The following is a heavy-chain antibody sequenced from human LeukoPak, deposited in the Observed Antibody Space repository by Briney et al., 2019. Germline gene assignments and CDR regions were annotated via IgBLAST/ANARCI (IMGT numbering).Heavy chain of an antibody. J-gene: IGHJ3*02. CDR1: GGSISSGGYS. Sequence: SETLSLTCAVSGGSISSGGYSWSWIRQPPGKGLEWIGYIYHSGSTYYNPSLKSRVTISVDRSKNQFSLKLSSVTAADTAVYYCARVCGGDCYPSPDAFDIWGQGTMVTVSS. V-gene: IGHV4-30-2*01. D-gene: IGHD2-21*02. CDR3: ARVCGGDCYPSPDAFDI. CDR2: IYHSGST.